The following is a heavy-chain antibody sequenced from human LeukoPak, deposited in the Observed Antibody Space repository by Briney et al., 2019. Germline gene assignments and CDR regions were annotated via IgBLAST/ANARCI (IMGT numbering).Heavy chain of an antibody. J-gene: IGHJ4*02. CDR2: IKVSGGRT. V-gene: IGHV1-46*01. CDR1: GYTFSDFY. Sequence: GASVNVSCKASGYTFSDFYVHWVRQAPGQGGEWMGIIKVSGGRTEYAQKFQGRVTMTRDMSTSTVYMELNNLRSVDTAVYYCAREPPESYYFDYWGQGTLVTVSS. CDR3: AREPPESYYFDY.